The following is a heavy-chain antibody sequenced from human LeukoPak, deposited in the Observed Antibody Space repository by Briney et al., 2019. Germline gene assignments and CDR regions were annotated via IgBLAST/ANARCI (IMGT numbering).Heavy chain of an antibody. CDR1: GFTFSPSW. CDR2: INNDGSWI. CDR3: ARDGSAYNLDY. Sequence: GESLRLSCAASGFTFSPSWMHWVRPAPGKGLEWVSRINNDGSWINYADSVKGRFTVSRDNAKNTLNLQMNSLRAEDTAVYFCARDGSAYNLDYWGQGVLVTVSS. V-gene: IGHV3-74*01. D-gene: IGHD3-16*01. J-gene: IGHJ4*02.